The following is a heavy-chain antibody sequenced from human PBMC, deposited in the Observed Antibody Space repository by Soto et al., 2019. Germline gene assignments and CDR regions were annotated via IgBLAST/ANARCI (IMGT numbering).Heavy chain of an antibody. J-gene: IGHJ3*02. CDR3: ARGAGWQCFAFDI. CDR2: NYSGGST. D-gene: IGHD6-19*01. CDR1: GFTVSSNY. V-gene: IGHV3-66*01. Sequence: EVQLVESGGGLVQPGGSLRLSCAASGFTVSSNYMSWVRQAPGKGLEWVSVNYSGGSTYYADSVKGRFTISRDNSKTTLSLHMKSGRSEDTAVYYCARGAGWQCFAFDIWGQGRMVTVSS.